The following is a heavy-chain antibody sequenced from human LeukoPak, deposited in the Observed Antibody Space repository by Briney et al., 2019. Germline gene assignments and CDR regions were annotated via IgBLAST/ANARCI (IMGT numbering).Heavy chain of an antibody. CDR3: ARSLAYATALY. CDR2: VYYSGHT. J-gene: IGHJ4*02. D-gene: IGHD2-21*01. CDR1: GDSISGYY. V-gene: IGHV4-59*08. Sequence: SETLPLTCTVSGDSISGYYWSWIRQPPGERLEWVGYVYYSGHTGYNPSFKSRVTISIDTSKNQFSLNLGSVTAADTAVYYCARSLAYATALYWGQGALVTVSS.